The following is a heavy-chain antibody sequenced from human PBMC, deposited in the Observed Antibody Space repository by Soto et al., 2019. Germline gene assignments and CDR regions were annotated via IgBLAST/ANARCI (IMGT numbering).Heavy chain of an antibody. CDR3: AIDSLGYCSGGSCYDRGYYGMDV. D-gene: IGHD2-15*01. CDR2: ISWNSGDI. Sequence: EVQLVESGGGLVQPGRSLRLSCAASGFTFDDYAMYWVRQAPGKGLEWVSRISWNSGDIGYADSVRGRFTISRDNAKSSLYLQMNSLRAEDTALYYCAIDSLGYCSGGSCYDRGYYGMDVWGQGTTVTVSS. J-gene: IGHJ6*02. CDR1: GFTFDDYA. V-gene: IGHV3-9*01.